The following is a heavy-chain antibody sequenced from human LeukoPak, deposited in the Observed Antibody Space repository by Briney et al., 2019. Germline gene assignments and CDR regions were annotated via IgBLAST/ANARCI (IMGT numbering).Heavy chain of an antibody. J-gene: IGHJ4*02. V-gene: IGHV1-2*02. CDR1: GYTFTGYY. CDR3: AREVSSGWYTDGPFDY. Sequence: GASVKVSCKASGYTFTGYYMHWVRQAPGQGLEWMGWINPNSGGTNYAQKFQGRVTMTRDTSISTAYMELSRLRSDDTAVYYCAREVSSGWYTDGPFDYWGQGTLVTVSS. D-gene: IGHD6-19*01. CDR2: INPNSGGT.